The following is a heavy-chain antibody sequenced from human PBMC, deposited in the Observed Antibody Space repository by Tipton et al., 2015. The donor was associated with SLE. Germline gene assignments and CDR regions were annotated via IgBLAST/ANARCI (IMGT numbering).Heavy chain of an antibody. CDR3: ASQREYAFDI. Sequence: TLSLTCTVSGYSVISGYHWGWIRQPPGRGLEWMGSVYHSGSTYYNPSLKSRVTKSLDTSKNQFSLKLSSVTAADTAVYYCASQREYAFDIWGQGTMVTVSS. CDR2: VYHSGST. J-gene: IGHJ3*02. CDR1: GYSVISGYH. V-gene: IGHV4-38-2*02.